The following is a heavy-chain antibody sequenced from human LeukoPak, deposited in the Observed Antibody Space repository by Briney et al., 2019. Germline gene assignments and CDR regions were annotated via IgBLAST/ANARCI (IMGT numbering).Heavy chain of an antibody. CDR2: ISYDGSNK. V-gene: IGHV3-30*04. J-gene: IGHJ6*02. D-gene: IGHD2-21*02. CDR3: AKVVVTAILYYYYALDV. CDR1: GFTFSSYA. Sequence: PGGSLRLSCAASGFTFSSYAMHWVRQAPGKGLEWVAVISYDGSNKYYADSVKGRFTISRDNSKNTLFLQMNSLRAEDTAVYYCAKVVVTAILYYYYALDVWGQGTTVTVSS.